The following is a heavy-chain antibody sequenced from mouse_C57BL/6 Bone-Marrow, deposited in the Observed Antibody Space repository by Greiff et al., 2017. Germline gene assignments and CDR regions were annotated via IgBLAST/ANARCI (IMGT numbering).Heavy chain of an antibody. Sequence: QVQLKQSGAELVRPGTSVKMSCTASGYTFTNYWIGWAKQRPGHGLEWIGDIYPGGGYTNYNEKFKGKATLTADKSSSTAYMQFSSLTSEDSAIYYGARYYGHWYFDVWGTGTTVTVSS. D-gene: IGHD1-2*01. CDR1: GYTFTNYW. V-gene: IGHV1-63*01. CDR3: ARYYGHWYFDV. J-gene: IGHJ1*03. CDR2: IYPGGGYT.